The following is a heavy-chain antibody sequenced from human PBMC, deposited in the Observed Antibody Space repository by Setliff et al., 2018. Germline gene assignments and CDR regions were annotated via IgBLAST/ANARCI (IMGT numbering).Heavy chain of an antibody. CDR1: GYTFTSYG. CDR2: ISAYNGNT. J-gene: IGHJ3*02. CDR3: ARYGVLLARYYYDSSGYSDRNAFDI. Sequence: ASVKVSCKASGYTFTSYGISWVRQAPGQGLEWMGWISAYNGNTNYAQKLQGRVTMTTDTSTSTAYMELRSLRSDDTAVYYCARYGVLLARYYYDSSGYSDRNAFDIWGQGTMVTVSS. V-gene: IGHV1-18*01. D-gene: IGHD3-22*01.